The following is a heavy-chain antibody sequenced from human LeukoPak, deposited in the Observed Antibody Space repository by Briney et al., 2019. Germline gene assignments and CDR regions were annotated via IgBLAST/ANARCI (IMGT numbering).Heavy chain of an antibody. CDR2: INPNSGGT. J-gene: IGHJ3*02. Sequence: GASVKVSCKASGYTFTGYYMHWVRQAPGQGLEWMGWINPNSGGTNYAQKFQGRVTMTRDTSISTAYMELSRLRSDDTAVYYCASIYDFWSGYPRGEAFDIWGQGTMVTVSS. CDR3: ASIYDFWSGYPRGEAFDI. D-gene: IGHD3-3*01. CDR1: GYTFTGYY. V-gene: IGHV1-2*02.